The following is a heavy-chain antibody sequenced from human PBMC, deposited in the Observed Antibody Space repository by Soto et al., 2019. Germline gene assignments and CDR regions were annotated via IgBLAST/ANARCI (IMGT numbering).Heavy chain of an antibody. J-gene: IGHJ4*02. CDR3: ARFKGCSGGSCYSHFDY. D-gene: IGHD2-15*01. CDR1: GFTFSGFA. V-gene: IGHV3-30-3*01. Sequence: QVQLLESGGGVVQPGRSLRLSCAASGFTFSGFAMHWVRQAPGKGLEWVAVISYDGSNKYYADSVKGRFTISRDNSKNTRYVQMNSLRAEDTAVYYCARFKGCSGGSCYSHFDYWGQGTLVTVSS. CDR2: ISYDGSNK.